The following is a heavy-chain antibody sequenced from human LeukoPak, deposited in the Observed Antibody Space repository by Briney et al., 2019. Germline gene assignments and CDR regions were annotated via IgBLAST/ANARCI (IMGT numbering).Heavy chain of an antibody. CDR3: ARRDLGYCSSTSCLAAFDI. J-gene: IGHJ3*02. D-gene: IGHD2-2*01. CDR2: IIPIFGTA. CDR1: GGTFSSYA. V-gene: IGHV1-69*13. Sequence: SVKVSCKASGGTFSSYAISWVRQAPGQGLEWMGGIIPIFGTANYAQKFQGRVTITADESTSTAYMELSSLRSEDTAVYYCARRDLGYCSSTSCLAAFDIWGQGTMVTVSS.